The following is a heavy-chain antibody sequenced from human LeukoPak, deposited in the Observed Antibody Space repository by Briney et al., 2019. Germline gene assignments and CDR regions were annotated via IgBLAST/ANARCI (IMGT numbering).Heavy chain of an antibody. CDR1: GFTFTDAW. V-gene: IGHV3-23*01. J-gene: IGHJ4*02. CDR3: VQDWAWGAFGY. Sequence: GGSLRLSCTASGFTFTDAWMNWVRQAPGKGLEWVSGITGAGHTYYADSVQGRFTIYRDNSKNTLYLQMNRLGAEDTAIYYCVQDWAWGAFGYWGQGTLVTVSS. D-gene: IGHD7-27*01. CDR2: ITGAGHT.